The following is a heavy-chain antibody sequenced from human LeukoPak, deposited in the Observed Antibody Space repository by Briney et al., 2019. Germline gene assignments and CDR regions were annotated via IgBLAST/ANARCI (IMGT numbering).Heavy chain of an antibody. J-gene: IGHJ5*02. CDR1: GGSISSGGYY. CDR2: IYYSGST. Sequence: KPSETLSLTCTVSGGSISSGGYYWSWIRQHPGKGLEWIGYIYYSGSTYYNPSLKSRVTISVDTSKNQFSLKLSSVTAADTAVYYCARDGTAAGTRGNNWFDPWGQGTLVTVSS. D-gene: IGHD6-13*01. CDR3: ARDGTAAGTRGNNWFDP. V-gene: IGHV4-31*03.